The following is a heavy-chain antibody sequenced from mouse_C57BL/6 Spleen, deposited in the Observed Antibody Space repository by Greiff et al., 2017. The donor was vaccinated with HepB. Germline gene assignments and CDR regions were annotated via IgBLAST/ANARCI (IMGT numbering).Heavy chain of an antibody. CDR2: INPNNGGT. D-gene: IGHD1-1*01. V-gene: IGHV1-26*01. CDR3: ARRAITTVVPLHFDY. Sequence: EVQLQQSGPELVKPGASVKISCKASGYTFTDYYMNWVKQSHGKSLEWIGDINPNNGGTSYNQKFKGKATLTVDKSSSTAYMELRSLTSEDSAVYYCARRAITTVVPLHFDYWGPGTTLTVSS. CDR1: GYTFTDYY. J-gene: IGHJ2*01.